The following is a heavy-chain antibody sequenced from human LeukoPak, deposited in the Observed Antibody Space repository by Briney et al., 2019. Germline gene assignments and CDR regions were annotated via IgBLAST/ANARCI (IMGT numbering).Heavy chain of an antibody. CDR1: GFTVSSNY. Sequence: GGSLRLSCAASGFTVSSNYMSWVRQAPGKGLEWVSVIYSGGSTYYADSVKGRFTISRDNSKNTLYLQMNSLRAEDTAVYYCARRDLYGDYVPFDYWGQGTLVTVSS. J-gene: IGHJ4*02. V-gene: IGHV3-66*04. CDR2: IYSGGST. CDR3: ARRDLYGDYVPFDY. D-gene: IGHD4-17*01.